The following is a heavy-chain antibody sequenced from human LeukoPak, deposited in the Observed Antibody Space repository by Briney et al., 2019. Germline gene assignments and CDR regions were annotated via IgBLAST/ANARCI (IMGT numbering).Heavy chain of an antibody. V-gene: IGHV4-59*01. CDR2: ISYSGST. J-gene: IGHJ4*02. D-gene: IGHD3-3*01. CDR3: ARKEWVPYYFDY. CDR1: GDSISNYY. Sequence: SETLSLTCTVSGDSISNYYGSWIRQPPGKGLKCIGYISYSGSTNYSPSLKSRVTISVDTSKRQFSLKLTSVTAADTAVYYCARKEWVPYYFDYWGQGTLVTVSS.